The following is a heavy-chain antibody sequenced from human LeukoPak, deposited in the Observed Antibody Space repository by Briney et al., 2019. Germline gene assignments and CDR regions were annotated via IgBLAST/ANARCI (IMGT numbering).Heavy chain of an antibody. Sequence: SQTLSLTCAISGDSVSSNSAAWNRIRQSPSRGLEWLGRTYYKSKWYNDYAPSVKSRVTINPDTSKNQFSLQLNSVTPEDTAVYYCARGGLELDYWGQGTLVTVSS. CDR3: ARGGLELDY. J-gene: IGHJ4*02. CDR1: GDSVSSNSAA. CDR2: TYYKSKWYN. D-gene: IGHD1-1*01. V-gene: IGHV6-1*01.